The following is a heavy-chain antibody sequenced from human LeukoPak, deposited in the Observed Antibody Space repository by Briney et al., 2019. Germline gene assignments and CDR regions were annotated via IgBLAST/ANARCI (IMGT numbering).Heavy chain of an antibody. J-gene: IGHJ6*03. CDR3: AELGITMIGGV. CDR2: INPSGGST. D-gene: IGHD3-10*02. Sequence: ASVKVSCKASGDTFTSYYMQGVRQAPGKGLEWMGIINPSGGSTSYAQKFQGRVTMTRDMSTSTVYMELSSLRSEDTAVYYCAELGITMIGGVWGKGTTVTISS. CDR1: GDTFTSYY. V-gene: IGHV1-46*01.